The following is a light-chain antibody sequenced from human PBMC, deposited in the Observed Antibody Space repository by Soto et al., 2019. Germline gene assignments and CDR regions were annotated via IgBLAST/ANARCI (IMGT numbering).Light chain of an antibody. V-gene: IGLV1-44*01. Sequence: QTVVTQPPSASGTPGQGVTICCSGSSSNIGTNTVNWYKQLPGTAPKLLIYSNDLRPSGVPDRFSGSKSGTSASLAISGLQSEDEADYYCEAWDDSRYGAVFGGGTKVTVL. CDR1: SSNIGTNT. J-gene: IGLJ2*01. CDR3: EAWDDSRYGAV. CDR2: SND.